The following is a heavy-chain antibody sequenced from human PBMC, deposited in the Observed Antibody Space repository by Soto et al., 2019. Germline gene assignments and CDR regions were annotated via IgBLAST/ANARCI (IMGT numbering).Heavy chain of an antibody. V-gene: IGHV3-74*01. D-gene: IGHD2-8*01. CDR3: VRGTNGWRGMDY. Sequence: GGSLRLSCATSGFTFSSYPIHWVRQAPGKGPVWVSRITDDGSGTTYADSVKGRFTVTRDNAKNTMYLQMSGLGAEDTAVYHCVRGTNGWRGMDYWGQGTMVTV. CDR2: ITDDGSGT. J-gene: IGHJ4*02. CDR1: GFTFSSYP.